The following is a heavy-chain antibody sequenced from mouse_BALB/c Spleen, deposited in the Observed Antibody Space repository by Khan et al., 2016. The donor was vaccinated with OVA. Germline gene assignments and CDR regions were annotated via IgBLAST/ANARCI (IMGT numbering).Heavy chain of an antibody. Sequence: LKESGPGLVAPSQSLSITCTVSGFSLTDYGVSWIRQPPGKGLEWLGVIWGGGSTYYNSALKSRLSISKDNSKSQVSLKMNSLQTDDTAMYYCAKQIWSPYYGMDYWGQGTSVTVSS. CDR2: IWGGGST. CDR3: AKQIWSPYYGMDY. D-gene: IGHD1-1*02. J-gene: IGHJ4*01. V-gene: IGHV2-6-5*01. CDR1: GFSLTDYG.